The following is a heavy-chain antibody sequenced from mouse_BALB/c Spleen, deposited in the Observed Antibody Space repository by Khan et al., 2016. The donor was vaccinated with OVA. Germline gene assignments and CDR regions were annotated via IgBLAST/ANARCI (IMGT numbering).Heavy chain of an antibody. V-gene: IGHV9-1*02. CDR2: INTYTGEP. CDR1: GYTFTNYG. J-gene: IGHJ1*01. CDR3: ARGASYWYFDV. Sequence: QIQLVQSGPELKKPGETVKISCKASGYTFTNYGMNWVKQAPGKSLKWMGWINTYTGEPKYTDDFKGRFAFSLETSASTAYLQINNLKDEDMATYDCARGASYWYFDVWGAGTTVTVSS.